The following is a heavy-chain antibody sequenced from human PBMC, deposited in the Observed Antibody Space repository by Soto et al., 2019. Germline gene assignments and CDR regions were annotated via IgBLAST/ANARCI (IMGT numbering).Heavy chain of an antibody. V-gene: IGHV3-23*01. J-gene: IGHJ4*02. CDR3: ARGRYNGYDLQSGVFFDY. CDR1: GFTFSDYA. Sequence: EVQLLESGGGLVQPGGSLRLSCAASGFTFSDYAMSWVRQAPARGLEWVSLISSSGGSTYYADSVKGRFTISRDSSKNTRYLRMNSLRAEDSAVYYCARGRYNGYDLQSGVFFDYWGQGSLVTFPS. CDR2: ISSSGGST. D-gene: IGHD5-12*01.